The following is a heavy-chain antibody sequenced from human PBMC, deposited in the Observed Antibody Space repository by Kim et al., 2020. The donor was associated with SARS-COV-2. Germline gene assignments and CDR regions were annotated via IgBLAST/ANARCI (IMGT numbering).Heavy chain of an antibody. CDR3: ARVAGTTIFGVGGRSMDV. D-gene: IGHD3-3*01. Sequence: GGSLRLSCAASGFTFSSYSMNWVRQAPGKGLEWVSYISSSSSTIYYADSVKGRFTISRDNAKNSLYLQMNSLRAEDTAVYYCARVAGTTIFGVGGRSMDVWGQGTTVTVSS. CDR2: ISSSSSTI. CDR1: GFTFSSYS. J-gene: IGHJ6*02. V-gene: IGHV3-48*04.